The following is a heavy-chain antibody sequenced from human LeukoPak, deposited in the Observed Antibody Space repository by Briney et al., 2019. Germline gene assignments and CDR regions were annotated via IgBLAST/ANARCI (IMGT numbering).Heavy chain of an antibody. CDR3: ARLLWFGELLDFGALGY. CDR1: GYRFTSYW. J-gene: IGHJ4*02. CDR2: IYPGDSDT. V-gene: IGHV5-51*01. Sequence: GESLKISCKGSGYRFTSYWIGWVRQMPGKGLEWMGIIYPGDSDTRYSPSFQGQVTISADKSISTAYLQWSSLKASDTGMYYCARLLWFGELLDFGALGYWGQGTLVTVSS. D-gene: IGHD3-10*01.